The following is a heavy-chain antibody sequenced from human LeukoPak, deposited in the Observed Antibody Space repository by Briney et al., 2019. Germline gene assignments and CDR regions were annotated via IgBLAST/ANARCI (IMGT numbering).Heavy chain of an antibody. CDR2: IYHSGST. D-gene: IGHD1-26*01. CDR1: GGSFSGYY. Sequence: SETLSLTCAVYGGSFSGYYWSWVRQPPGKGLEWIGEIYHSGSTNYNPSLKSRVTISVDKSKNQFSLKLSSVTAADTAVYYCARGATTSLDWFDPWGQGTLVTVSS. J-gene: IGHJ5*02. V-gene: IGHV4-34*01. CDR3: ARGATTSLDWFDP.